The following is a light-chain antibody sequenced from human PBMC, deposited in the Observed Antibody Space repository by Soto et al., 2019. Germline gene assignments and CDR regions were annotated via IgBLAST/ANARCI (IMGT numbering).Light chain of an antibody. CDR3: SSYSGSSTRVV. J-gene: IGLJ2*01. Sequence: QSALTQPASVSGSPGQSITISCTGASSDLGTYNLVSWYQQHPGKAPKLMLYEDNKRPSGASYRFSGSRSGNTASLTISGLQDEDEADYYCSSYSGSSTRVVFGGGTKLTVL. CDR1: SSDLGTYNL. CDR2: EDN. V-gene: IGLV2-23*01.